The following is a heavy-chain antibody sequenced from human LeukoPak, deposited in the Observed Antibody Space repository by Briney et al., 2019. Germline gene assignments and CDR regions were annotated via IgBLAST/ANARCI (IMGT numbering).Heavy chain of an antibody. D-gene: IGHD4-17*01. CDR2: IIPIFGTA. Sequence: SVTVSCKASGYTFTSYDFNWVRQAPGQGLEWMGGIIPIFGTANYAQKFQGRVTITADESTSTAYMELSSLRSEDTAVYYCARDQGGDYYYYYYYGMDVWGQGTTVTVSS. CDR3: ARDQGGDYYYYYYYGMDV. V-gene: IGHV1-69*13. CDR1: GYTFTSYD. J-gene: IGHJ6*02.